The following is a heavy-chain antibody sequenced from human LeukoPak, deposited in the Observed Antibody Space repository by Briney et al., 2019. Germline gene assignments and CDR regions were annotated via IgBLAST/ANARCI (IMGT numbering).Heavy chain of an antibody. V-gene: IGHV3-48*03. Sequence: GGSLRLSCAASGFTFSSYEMNWVRQAPGKGLEWVSYISSSGSTIYYADSVKGRFTISRDNAKNSLFLQMNSLRAEDTAVYYCARGARGLFDYWGQGTLVTVSS. D-gene: IGHD1-26*01. J-gene: IGHJ4*02. CDR3: ARGARGLFDY. CDR2: ISSSGSTI. CDR1: GFTFSSYE.